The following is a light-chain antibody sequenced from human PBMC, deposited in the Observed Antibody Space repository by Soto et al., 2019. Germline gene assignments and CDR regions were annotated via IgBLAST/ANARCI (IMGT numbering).Light chain of an antibody. CDR2: EVS. CDR3: SSFTGTSTLE. V-gene: IGLV2-14*01. Sequence: QSALTQPASVSGSPGQSITISCTGTSRDIGTYNYVSCYQHPPCKAPKLMIYEVSHRPSVVSDRFSGSKFGNTASLTISGLQAEYEADYYCSSFTGTSTLEFGGGTKLTVL. CDR1: SRDIGTYNY. J-gene: IGLJ2*01.